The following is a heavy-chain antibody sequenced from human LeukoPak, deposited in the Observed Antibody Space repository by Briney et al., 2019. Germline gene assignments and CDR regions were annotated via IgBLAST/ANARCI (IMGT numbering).Heavy chain of an antibody. CDR3: ARGSSSRYDY. CDR2: IYYSGST. D-gene: IGHD6-13*01. Sequence: SETLSLTCTVSGGSISSSSYYWGWIRQPPGKGLEWIGYIYYSGSTYYNPSLKSRVTISVDTSKNQFSLKLSSVTAADTAVYYCARGSSSRYDYWGQGTLVTVSS. J-gene: IGHJ4*02. V-gene: IGHV4-31*03. CDR1: GGSISSSSYY.